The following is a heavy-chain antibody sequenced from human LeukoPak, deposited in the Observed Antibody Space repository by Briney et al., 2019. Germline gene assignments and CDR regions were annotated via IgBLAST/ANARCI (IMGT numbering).Heavy chain of an antibody. CDR1: GYTFSSYF. V-gene: IGHV1-2*02. Sequence: ASVKVSCKAFGYTFSSYFIHWVRQAPGQGLEWMGWINPNSGGTSYGQNFQGRVTMTRDTSLSKAYMELSRLRSDDTAVYYCARDHYTSNWSYFDYWGHGTLVTVSS. J-gene: IGHJ4*01. D-gene: IGHD6-13*01. CDR3: ARDHYTSNWSYFDY. CDR2: INPNSGGT.